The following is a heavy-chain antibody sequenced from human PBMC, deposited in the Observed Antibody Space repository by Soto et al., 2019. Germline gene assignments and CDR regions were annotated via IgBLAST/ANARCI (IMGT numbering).Heavy chain of an antibody. CDR1: GFTFSSYA. Sequence: PERSLRLSCAASGFTFSSYAMSWVRQAPGKGLEWVSAISGSGGSTYYADSVKGRFTISRDNSKNTLYLQMNSLRAEDTAVYYFGFSALGAGTYYYYGMDVWGQGTTVTVSS. CDR3: GFSALGAGTYYYYGMDV. CDR2: ISGSGGST. D-gene: IGHD1-1*01. V-gene: IGHV3-23*01. J-gene: IGHJ6*01.